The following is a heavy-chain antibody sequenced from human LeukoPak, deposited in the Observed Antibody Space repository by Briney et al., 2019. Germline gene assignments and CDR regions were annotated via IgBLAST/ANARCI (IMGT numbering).Heavy chain of an antibody. CDR3: ARGSYYDFWSGYQNNWFDP. D-gene: IGHD3-3*01. CDR1: GYTSTSYD. V-gene: IGHV1-8*03. J-gene: IGHJ5*02. Sequence: ASVKVSCKASGYTSTSYDINWVRQATGQGLEWMGWMNPNSGNTGYAQKFQGRVTITRNTSISTAYMELSSLRSEDTAVYYCARGSYYDFWSGYQNNWFDPWGQGTLVTVSS. CDR2: MNPNSGNT.